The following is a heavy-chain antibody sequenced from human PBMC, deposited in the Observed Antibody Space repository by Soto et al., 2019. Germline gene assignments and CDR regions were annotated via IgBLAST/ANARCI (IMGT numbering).Heavy chain of an antibody. CDR2: ISYDGSNK. V-gene: IGHV3-30-3*01. J-gene: IGHJ4*02. CDR3: ARGLQGGSQRGYFDY. CDR1: GFTFSSFS. D-gene: IGHD1-26*01. Sequence: QVQLVESGGGVGQPGRSLRVSCAASGFTFSSFSMHWVRQAPGKGLEWVAVISYDGSNKYYADSVKGRFTISRDNSDNTLYRQMNSLRTEDTAVYYCARGLQGGSQRGYFDYWGQGTLVTVSS.